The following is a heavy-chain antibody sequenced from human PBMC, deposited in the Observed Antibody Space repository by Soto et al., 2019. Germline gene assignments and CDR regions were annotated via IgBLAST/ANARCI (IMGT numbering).Heavy chain of an antibody. CDR2: ISSSSSTI. CDR3: ARVIASAGTGGAFDI. D-gene: IGHD6-13*01. V-gene: IGHV3-48*02. CDR1: GFTFSSYS. Sequence: GGSLRLSCAASGFTFSSYSMNWVRQAPGKGLEWVSYISSSSSTIYYADSVKGRFTISRDNAKNSLYLQMNSLRDEYTAVYYCARVIASAGTGGAFDIWGQGTMVTVSS. J-gene: IGHJ3*02.